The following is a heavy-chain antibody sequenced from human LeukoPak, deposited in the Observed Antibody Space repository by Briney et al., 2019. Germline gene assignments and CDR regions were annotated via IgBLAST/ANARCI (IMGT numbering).Heavy chain of an antibody. D-gene: IGHD2-15*01. V-gene: IGHV4-39*01. CDR3: AGIYCSGGSCYLRY. CDR2: MYYSGST. CDR1: GGSVSSSSYY. Sequence: SETLSLTCTVSGGSVSSSSYYWGWIRQPPGKGLECIGNMYYSGSTYYNPSLKSRVTISVDTSKNQFSLKLSSVTAADTAVYYCAGIYCSGGSCYLRYWGQGTLVTVPS. J-gene: IGHJ4*02.